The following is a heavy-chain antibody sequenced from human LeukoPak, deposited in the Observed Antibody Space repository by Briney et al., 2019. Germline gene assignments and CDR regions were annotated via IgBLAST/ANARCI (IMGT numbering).Heavy chain of an antibody. CDR2: IKQDGSAK. Sequence: GGSLRLSCAASGITFSSYGMSWVRQAPGKELQWVANIKQDGSAKYYVDSVKGRFTISRDNAKNSLYLQMNNLRAEDTAVCYCARVEASGYDYGAFDYWGQGTLVTVSS. CDR1: GITFSSYG. V-gene: IGHV3-7*01. CDR3: ARVEASGYDYGAFDY. D-gene: IGHD5-12*01. J-gene: IGHJ4*02.